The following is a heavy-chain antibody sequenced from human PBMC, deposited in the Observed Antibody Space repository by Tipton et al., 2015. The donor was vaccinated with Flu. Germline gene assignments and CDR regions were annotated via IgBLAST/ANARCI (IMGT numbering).Heavy chain of an antibody. V-gene: IGHV2-70*16. D-gene: IGHD1-14*01. CDR3: ARYNTSPTQRRSNAFDI. Sequence: LVKPTQTLTLTCTFSGFSLTTSRMSVNWIRQSPGKALEWLARIDWDGDKFYSTSLETRLTISKDTSKSQVVLTVTNMDPVDTATYYCARYNTSPTQRRSNAFDIWSQGTMVTVSS. CDR2: IDWDGDK. J-gene: IGHJ3*02. CDR1: GFSLTTSRMS.